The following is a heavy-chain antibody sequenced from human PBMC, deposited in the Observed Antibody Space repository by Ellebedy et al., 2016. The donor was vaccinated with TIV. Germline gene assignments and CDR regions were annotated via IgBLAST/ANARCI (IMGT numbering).Heavy chain of an antibody. V-gene: IGHV1-69*13. D-gene: IGHD6-13*01. J-gene: IGHJ4*02. CDR3: ATGIAAAAYNFDY. CDR1: GGTFSSYA. CDR2: IIPIFGTA. Sequence: SVKVSXKASGGTFSSYAISWVRQAPGQGLEWMGGIIPIFGTANYAQKFQGRVTITADESTSTAYMELSSLRSEDTAVYYCATGIAAAAYNFDYWGQGTLVTVSS.